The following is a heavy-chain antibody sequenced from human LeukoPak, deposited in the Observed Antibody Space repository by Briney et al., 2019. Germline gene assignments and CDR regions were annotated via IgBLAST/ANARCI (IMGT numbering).Heavy chain of an antibody. CDR1: GGSISIASHY. Sequence: PSQTLSLTCTVSGGSISIASHYWGWIRQPAGKGLEWIGRFCTSGNNYNPSLKSRVTLSADTSKNQFSLMLRAVTAADTAVYYCARGTAGRPPYYFDFWGQGTLVTVSS. D-gene: IGHD6-6*01. J-gene: IGHJ4*02. V-gene: IGHV4-61*02. CDR2: FCTSGN. CDR3: ARGTAGRPPYYFDF.